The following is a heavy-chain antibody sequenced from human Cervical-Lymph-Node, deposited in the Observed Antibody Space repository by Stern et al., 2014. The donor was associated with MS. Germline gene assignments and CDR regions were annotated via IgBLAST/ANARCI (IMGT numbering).Heavy chain of an antibody. CDR2: ISYDGSKA. J-gene: IGHJ6*02. Sequence: VHLVESGGGVVQPGRSLRLSCAATGFNFSSYAMQWVRQAPGKGLEWVAVISYDGSKAYYAESVKGRFTISRDNSKKTLFLQMNSLRLEDTADYYCARDLLWFGEFDWGAMDVWGHGPTVTVSS. V-gene: IGHV3-30-3*01. D-gene: IGHD3-10*01. CDR3: ARDLLWFGEFDWGAMDV. CDR1: GFNFSSYA.